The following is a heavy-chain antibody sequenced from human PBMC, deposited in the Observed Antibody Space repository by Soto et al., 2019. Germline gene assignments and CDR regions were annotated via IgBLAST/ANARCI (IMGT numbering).Heavy chain of an antibody. J-gene: IGHJ6*02. D-gene: IGHD5-18*01. CDR1: GFTFSSYE. CDR2: ISSSGSTI. CDR3: ARISTWLQGGVYYYYGMDV. V-gene: IGHV3-48*03. Sequence: EVQLVESGGGLVQPGGSLRLSCAASGFTFSSYEMNWVRQAPGKGLEWVSYISSSGSTIYYADSVKGRFTISRDNAKNSLYLQMNSLRAEDTAVYYCARISTWLQGGVYYYYGMDVWGQGTTVTVSS.